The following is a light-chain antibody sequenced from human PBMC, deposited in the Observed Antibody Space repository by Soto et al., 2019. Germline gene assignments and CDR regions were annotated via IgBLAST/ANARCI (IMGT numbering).Light chain of an antibody. Sequence: VWMIQPRFLLFASTGDRVTITCRASQSISSWLAWYQQKPGKAPKLLIYAASSLQSGVPSRFSGIGSGTDCPITISSLQPEDVATYYCQQANSFPLTFGGGTKVDIK. V-gene: IGKV1-12*01. J-gene: IGKJ4*01. CDR2: AAS. CDR1: QSISSW. CDR3: QQANSFPLT.